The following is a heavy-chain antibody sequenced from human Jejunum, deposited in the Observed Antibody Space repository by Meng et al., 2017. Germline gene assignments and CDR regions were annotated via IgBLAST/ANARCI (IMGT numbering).Heavy chain of an antibody. D-gene: IGHD1-26*01. CDR2: ISVYHGNT. J-gene: IGHJ4*02. CDR1: GYTFTIYG. CDR3: ARDYSGTSYRYSDY. Sequence: QVHPVQSGAEVKNPGASVKVSCKTSGYTFTIYGISWVRQAPGQGLECMGWISVYHGNTNYAQKLQGRVTMTTGTSTSKSYMELRSLRSDDTAVYFYARDYSGTSYRYSDYWGQGTLVTVSS. V-gene: IGHV1-18*01.